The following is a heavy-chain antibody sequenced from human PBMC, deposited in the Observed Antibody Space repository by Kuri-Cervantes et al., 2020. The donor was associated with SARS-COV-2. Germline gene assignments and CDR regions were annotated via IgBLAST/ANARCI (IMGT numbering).Heavy chain of an antibody. J-gene: IGHJ6*02. CDR1: GGSISSYY. Sequence: SETLSLTCTVSGGSISSYYWSWIRQPPGKGLEWIGYIYYSGSANYNPSLKSRVTISVDTSKNQFSLKLSSVTAADTAVYYCARHIVAHGRGGMDVWGQGTTVTVPS. CDR3: ARHIVAHGRGGMDV. V-gene: IGHV4-59*08. CDR2: IYYSGSA. D-gene: IGHD2-15*01.